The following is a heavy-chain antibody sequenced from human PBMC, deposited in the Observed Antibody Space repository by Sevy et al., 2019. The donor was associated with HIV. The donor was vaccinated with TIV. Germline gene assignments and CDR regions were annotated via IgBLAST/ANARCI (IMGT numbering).Heavy chain of an antibody. CDR2: ISSSSNYI. V-gene: IGHV3-21*01. CDR3: ARDAGCSSTGCLLYVDY. J-gene: IGHJ4*02. D-gene: IGHD2-2*01. CDR1: GFTFSKYP. Sequence: GGSLRLSCVVSGFTFSKYPMNWVRQAPGKGLEWVSSISSSSNYIYYGDSVKGRYTISRENAKNSQYLQMNSLRAHDTAVYYGARDAGCSSTGCLLYVDYWGQGTLVTVSS.